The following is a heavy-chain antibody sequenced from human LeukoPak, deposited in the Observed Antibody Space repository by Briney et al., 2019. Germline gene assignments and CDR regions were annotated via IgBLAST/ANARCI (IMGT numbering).Heavy chain of an antibody. CDR3: AKDRKRSSTSAPDY. V-gene: IGHV3-7*03. CDR2: IKNDGTVK. J-gene: IGHJ4*02. D-gene: IGHD2-2*01. Sequence: GGSLRLSCAASGFTFSYHWMTWVRQAPGKGLEWVANIKNDGTVKNYVDSVKGRFTISRDNSKNTLNLQMNSLRAEDTAVYYCAKDRKRSSTSAPDYWGQGTLVTVSS. CDR1: GFTFSYHW.